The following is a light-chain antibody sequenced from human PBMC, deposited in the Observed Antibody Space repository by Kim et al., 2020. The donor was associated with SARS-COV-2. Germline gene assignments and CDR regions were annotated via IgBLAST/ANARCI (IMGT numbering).Light chain of an antibody. V-gene: IGKV3-11*01. J-gene: IGKJ4*01. Sequence: EIVLTQSPATLSLSPGERATLSCRASQSISRYLAWYQQKSGQGPRLLIYDASNRATGIPARFSGSGSGTDFTLTISSLEPEDFAVYYCQQRSSWPPTFGGGTKVEI. CDR1: QSISRY. CDR3: QQRSSWPPT. CDR2: DAS.